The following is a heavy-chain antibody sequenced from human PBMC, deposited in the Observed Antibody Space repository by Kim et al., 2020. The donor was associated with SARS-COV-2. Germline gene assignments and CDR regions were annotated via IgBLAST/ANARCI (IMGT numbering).Heavy chain of an antibody. CDR3: AKARGWLQLGYVDY. J-gene: IGHJ4*02. D-gene: IGHD5-12*01. Sequence: ADSVKGRFTISGDNSKNTLYLQMSGLRAEDTAVYYCAKARGWLQLGYVDYWGQGTLVTVSS. V-gene: IGHV3-23*01.